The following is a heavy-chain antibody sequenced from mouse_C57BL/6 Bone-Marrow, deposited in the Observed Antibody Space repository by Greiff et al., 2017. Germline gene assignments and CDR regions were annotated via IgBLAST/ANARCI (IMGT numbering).Heavy chain of an antibody. CDR2: ISYEGSN. CDR1: GYSITSGYY. Sequence: LQESGPGLVKPSQSLSLTCPVSGYSITSGYYWNWIRQFPGNKLEWLGYISYEGSNNYNPSLKNRISITRDTSKTQFFLKLNSVTTEDTATYYCARVEGLSYFDYWGQGTTLTVSS. CDR3: ARVEGLSYFDY. J-gene: IGHJ2*01. V-gene: IGHV3-6*01. D-gene: IGHD3-2*02.